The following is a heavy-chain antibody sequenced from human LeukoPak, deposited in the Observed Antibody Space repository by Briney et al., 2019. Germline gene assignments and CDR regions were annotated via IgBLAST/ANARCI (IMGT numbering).Heavy chain of an antibody. J-gene: IGHJ4*02. CDR2: INPNSGGT. Sequence: GASVKVSCKASGYTFTGYYMHLVRQAPGQGLEWMGWINPNSGGTKYAQIFQGRVTMTRDTSISTAYMELSSLRSEDTAVYYCARDRYYGSGSYYNRGLDYWGQGTLVTVSS. CDR3: ARDRYYGSGSYYNRGLDY. CDR1: GYTFTGYY. D-gene: IGHD3-10*01. V-gene: IGHV1-2*02.